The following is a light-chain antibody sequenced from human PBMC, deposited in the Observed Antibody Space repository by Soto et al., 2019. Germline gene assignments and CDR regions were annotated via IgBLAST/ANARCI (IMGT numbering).Light chain of an antibody. CDR3: QQYYSIPHT. J-gene: IGKJ2*01. V-gene: IGKV4-1*01. CDR2: WAS. Sequence: DIVMTQSPDSLAVSLGERATINCKSSRSVLYSSNNKNYLAWYQHKPGQPPKLLIYWASTRESGVPDRFSGSGSGTDFTLTINSLQAEDVAVYYCQQYYSIPHTFGQGTKLEIK. CDR1: RSVLYSSNNKNY.